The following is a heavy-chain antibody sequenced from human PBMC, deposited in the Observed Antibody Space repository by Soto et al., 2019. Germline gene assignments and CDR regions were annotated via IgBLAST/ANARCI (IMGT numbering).Heavy chain of an antibody. V-gene: IGHV3-21*01. CDR1: GFTFSSYS. CDR2: ISSSSSYI. Sequence: EVQLVESGGGLVKPGGSLRLSCAASGFTFSSYSMNWVRQAPGKGLEWVSSISSSSSYIYYADSVKGRFTISRDNAKNSLYLQMNSLRAADTAVYYCARDLYYYDPWFVPWGQGTLVTVSS. D-gene: IGHD3-22*01. CDR3: ARDLYYYDPWFVP. J-gene: IGHJ5*02.